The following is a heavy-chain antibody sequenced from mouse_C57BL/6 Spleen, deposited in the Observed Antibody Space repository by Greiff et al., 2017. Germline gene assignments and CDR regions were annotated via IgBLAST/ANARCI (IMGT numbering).Heavy chain of an antibody. D-gene: IGHD1-1*01. Sequence: QVQLMQSGAELMKPGASVKLSCKATGYTFTGYWIEWVKQRPGHGLEWIGEILPGSGSTNYNEKFKGKATFTADTSANTAYQPLSSLTTEDSAIYYCARRSCYGSSPYYYAMDYWGQGTSVTVSS. V-gene: IGHV1-9*01. J-gene: IGHJ4*01. CDR2: ILPGSGST. CDR3: ARRSCYGSSPYYYAMDY. CDR1: GYTFTGYW.